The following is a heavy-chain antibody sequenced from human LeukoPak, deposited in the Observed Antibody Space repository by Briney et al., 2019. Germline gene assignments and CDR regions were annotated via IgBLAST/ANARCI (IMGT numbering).Heavy chain of an antibody. CDR3: AKAWGYYGSRSLQYNFDY. J-gene: IGHJ4*02. V-gene: IGHV3-30*18. CDR2: ISNDGSNK. Sequence: GGSLRLSCAASGFIFSSYGMHWVRQAPGKGLEWVAIISNDGSNKYYADSVKGRFTISRDNSKNTLYLQMNSLGAEDTAVYYCAKAWGYYGSRSLQYNFDYWGQGTLVTVSS. CDR1: GFIFSSYG. D-gene: IGHD3-10*01.